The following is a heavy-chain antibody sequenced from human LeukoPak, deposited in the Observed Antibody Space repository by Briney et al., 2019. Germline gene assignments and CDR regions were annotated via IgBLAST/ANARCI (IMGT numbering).Heavy chain of an antibody. J-gene: IGHJ4*02. V-gene: IGHV1-69*04. Sequence: SVKVSCKASGGTFSSYAISWVRRAPGQGLEWMGRIIPIFGIANYAQKFQGRVTITADKSTSTAYMELSSLRSEDTAVYYCARDYDSSGPFDYWGQGTLVTVSS. CDR3: ARDYDSSGPFDY. D-gene: IGHD3-22*01. CDR1: GGTFSSYA. CDR2: IIPIFGIA.